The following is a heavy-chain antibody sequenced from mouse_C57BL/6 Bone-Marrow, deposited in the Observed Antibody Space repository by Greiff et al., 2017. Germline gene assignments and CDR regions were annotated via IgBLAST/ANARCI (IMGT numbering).Heavy chain of an antibody. CDR2: ISDGGSYT. Sequence: EVQVVESGGGLVKPGGSLKLSCAASGFTFSSYAMSWVRQTPEKRLEWVATISDGGSYTYYPDNVKGRFTISRDNAKNNLYLQRSHLKSEDTAMYYGARDGGWLLPSWFAYGGQGTLVTVSA. V-gene: IGHV5-4*01. D-gene: IGHD2-3*01. CDR1: GFTFSSYA. J-gene: IGHJ3*01. CDR3: ARDGGWLLPSWFAY.